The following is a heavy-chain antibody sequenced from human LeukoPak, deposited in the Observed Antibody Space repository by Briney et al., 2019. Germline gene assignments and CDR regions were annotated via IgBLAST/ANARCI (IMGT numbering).Heavy chain of an antibody. V-gene: IGHV3-48*01. D-gene: IGHD1-1*01. CDR3: ARMSGTAIQVFDY. CDR1: GFTFSSYS. J-gene: IGHJ4*02. CDR2: ISSSSSTI. Sequence: GGSLRLSCAASGFTFSSYSMNWVRQAPGKGLEWVSYISSSSSTIYYADSVKGRFTISRDNAKNSLYLQMNSLRAEDTAVYYCARMSGTAIQVFDYWGQGTLVTVSS.